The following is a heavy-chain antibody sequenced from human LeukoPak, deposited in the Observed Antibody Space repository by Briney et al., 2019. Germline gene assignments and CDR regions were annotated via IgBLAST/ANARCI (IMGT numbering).Heavy chain of an antibody. D-gene: IGHD1-26*01. CDR1: GYTFTTYG. J-gene: IGHJ3*02. V-gene: IGHV1-18*01. CDR3: ARAGWWELPRYAFDI. CDR2: ISAYNGYT. Sequence: GASVKVSCKASGYTFTTYGITWVRQAPRQGLEWMGWISAYNGYTNHAQKPQGRVTMTTDTSTSTAYMELRSRRSDDTAVYYCARAGWWELPRYAFDIWGQGTMVTVSS.